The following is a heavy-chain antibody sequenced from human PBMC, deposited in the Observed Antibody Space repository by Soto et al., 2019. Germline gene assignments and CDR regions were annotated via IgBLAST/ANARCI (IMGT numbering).Heavy chain of an antibody. CDR1: GFTFSTYW. D-gene: IGHD5-12*01. CDR2: IKQDGSEK. V-gene: IGHV3-7*01. J-gene: IGHJ3*02. CDR3: ARGQWLRFDAFDI. Sequence: EVQLVDSGGGLVQPGGSLRLSCAASGFTFSTYWMSWVRQAPGKGLEWVANIKQDGSEKYYVDSVKGRFTISRDNAKNSLYLQMNNLRADDTAVYYCARGQWLRFDAFDIWGQGTVVTVSS.